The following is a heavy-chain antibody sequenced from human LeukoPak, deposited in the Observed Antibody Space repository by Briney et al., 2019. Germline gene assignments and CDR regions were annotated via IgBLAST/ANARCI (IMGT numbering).Heavy chain of an antibody. V-gene: IGHV3-64*01. CDR2: ISSNGGST. J-gene: IGHJ4*02. Sequence: GGSLRLSCAASGLTFSSYAMLWVRQAPGKGLEYVSAISSNGGSTYYANSVKGRFTISRDNSKNTLYLQMGSLRAEDMAVYYCATVGAKNYWGQGTLVTVSS. CDR3: ATVGAKNY. D-gene: IGHD1-26*01. CDR1: GLTFSSYA.